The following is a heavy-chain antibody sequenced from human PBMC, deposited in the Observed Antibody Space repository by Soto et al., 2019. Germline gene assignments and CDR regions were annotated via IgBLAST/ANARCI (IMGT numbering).Heavy chain of an antibody. CDR2: IGTNGQGI. Sequence: EVKLLESGGGLVQPGGSLRLSCGVSGFTVTSNGVSWVRQAPGKGLEWVSAIGTNGQGIWYADSVKGRFTISRDISRNTVFLQMDTLRAEDTAVYYCAKDREYTRDYFHYWGQGTLVTVSS. V-gene: IGHV3-23*01. CDR1: GFTVTSNG. CDR3: AKDREYTRDYFHY. J-gene: IGHJ4*02. D-gene: IGHD2-15*01.